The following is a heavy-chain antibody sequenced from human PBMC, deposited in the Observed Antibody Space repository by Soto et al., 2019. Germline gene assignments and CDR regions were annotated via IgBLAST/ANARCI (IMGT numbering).Heavy chain of an antibody. J-gene: IGHJ4*02. CDR2: ISAYNGNT. Sequence: ASVKVSCKASGYTFTSYGISWVRQAPGQGLEWMGWISAYNGNTNYAQKLQGRVTMTTDTSTSTAYMELRSLRSDDTAVYYCARMTTVTTFPPFDYWGQGTLVTVSS. V-gene: IGHV1-18*01. CDR1: GYTFTSYG. CDR3: ARMTTVTTFPPFDY. D-gene: IGHD4-17*01.